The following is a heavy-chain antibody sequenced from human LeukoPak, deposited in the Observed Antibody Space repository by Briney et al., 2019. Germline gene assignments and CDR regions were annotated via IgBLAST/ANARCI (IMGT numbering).Heavy chain of an antibody. D-gene: IGHD3-22*01. V-gene: IGHV1-2*02. CDR1: GYTFTVYY. Sequence: ASVKVSFKASGYTFTVYYMHWERQAPGQGLEWMGWINPNSGGTNYAQKFQGRVTMTRDTSISTAYMELSRLRSDDTAVYYCARGPRVETYYYDSSGYSFDPWGQGTLVTVSS. CDR3: ARGPRVETYYYDSSGYSFDP. CDR2: INPNSGGT. J-gene: IGHJ5*02.